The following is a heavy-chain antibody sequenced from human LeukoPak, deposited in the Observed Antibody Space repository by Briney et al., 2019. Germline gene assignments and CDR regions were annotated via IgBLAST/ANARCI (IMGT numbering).Heavy chain of an antibody. D-gene: IGHD6-25*01. CDR2: IYYSGST. CDR1: GGSISSYY. CDR3: ARKRASLDY. J-gene: IGHJ4*02. Sequence: SETLSLTCTVSGGSISSYYWSWIRQPPGKGLEWIGYIYYSGSTNYNPSLKSRVTIPVDTSKNQFSLKLSSVTAADTAVYYCARKRASLDYWGQGTLVTVSS. V-gene: IGHV4-59*01.